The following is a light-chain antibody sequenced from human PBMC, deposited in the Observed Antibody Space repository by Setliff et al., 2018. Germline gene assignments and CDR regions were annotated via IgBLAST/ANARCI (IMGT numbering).Light chain of an antibody. CDR1: SSNIGGNY. J-gene: IGLJ2*01. V-gene: IGLV1-51*01. CDR3: LAWDSSLSATL. CDR2: DNN. Sequence: QSVLTQPPSVSAAPGQRVTISCSGSSSNIGGNYVSWYQQLPETAPKLLIYDNNERPSGIPDRFSGSKSDTSATLGITGLQTGDEADYYCLAWDSSLSATLIGGGTKVTV.